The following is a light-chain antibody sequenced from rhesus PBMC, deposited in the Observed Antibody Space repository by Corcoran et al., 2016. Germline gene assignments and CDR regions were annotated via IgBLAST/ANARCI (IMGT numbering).Light chain of an antibody. CDR3: QQFDGHPFT. V-gene: IGKV1-44*01. Sequence: DIQMTQSPSALSASVGDRVTISCRASQNIYNNVAWYQQKPGKAPKLLIYAASSLQSGIPSRFSGRGSGTDSTLTISSLQPEDTAAYYCQQFDGHPFTFGPGTKLDFK. CDR1: QNIYNN. CDR2: AAS. J-gene: IGKJ3*01.